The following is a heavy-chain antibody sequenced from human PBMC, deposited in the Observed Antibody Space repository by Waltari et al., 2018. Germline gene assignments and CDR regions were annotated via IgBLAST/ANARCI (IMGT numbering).Heavy chain of an antibody. CDR3: AVVVVAASRDYGMDV. V-gene: IGHV4-34*01. Sequence: QVQLQQWGAGLLKPSETLSLTCAVYGGSFSGYYWSWIRQPPGKGLGWIGEINHSGSTNYTPSLKSRVTISVDTSKNQFSLKLSSVTAADTAVYYCAVVVVAASRDYGMDVWGQGTTVTVSS. CDR2: INHSGST. D-gene: IGHD2-15*01. CDR1: GGSFSGYY. J-gene: IGHJ6*02.